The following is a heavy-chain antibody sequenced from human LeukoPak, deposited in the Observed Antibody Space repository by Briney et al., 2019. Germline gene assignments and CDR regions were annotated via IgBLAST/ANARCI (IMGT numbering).Heavy chain of an antibody. CDR2: ISGSGGST. V-gene: IGHV3-23*01. CDR1: GFTFSSYA. Sequence: PGESLRLSCAASGFTFSSYAMSWVRQAPGKGLEWVSAISGSGGSTYYADSVKGRFTISRDNSKNTLYLQMNSLRAEDTAVYYCAKDTAMVGRFDYWGQGTLVTVSS. CDR3: AKDTAMVGRFDY. D-gene: IGHD5-18*01. J-gene: IGHJ4*02.